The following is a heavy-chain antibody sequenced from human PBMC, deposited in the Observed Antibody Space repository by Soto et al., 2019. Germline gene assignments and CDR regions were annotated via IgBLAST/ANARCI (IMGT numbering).Heavy chain of an antibody. CDR3: ARRGGRSSGHFGVVITGYYYYGMDV. J-gene: IGHJ6*02. Sequence: QVQLVESGGGVVQPGRSLRLSCAASGFTFSSYAMHWVRQAPGKGLEWEAVISYDGSNKYYADSVKGRFTISRDNSKNTLYLQIKSLRAEDTAVYYCARRGGRSSGHFGVVITGYYYYGMDVWGQGTSVTVSS. CDR2: ISYDGSNK. CDR1: GFTFSSYA. V-gene: IGHV3-30-3*01. D-gene: IGHD3-3*01.